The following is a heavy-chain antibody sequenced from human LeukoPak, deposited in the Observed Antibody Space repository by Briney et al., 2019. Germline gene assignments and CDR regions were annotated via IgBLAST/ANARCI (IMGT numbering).Heavy chain of an antibody. CDR3: AKPVHSSGWFYYFDY. Sequence: PGGSLRLSCAAPGFTFSSYAMSWVRQAPGKGLEWVSAISGSGGSTYYADSVKGRFTISRDNSKNTPYLQMNSLRAEDTAVYYCAKPVHSSGWFYYFDYWGQGTLVTVSS. CDR2: ISGSGGST. J-gene: IGHJ4*02. CDR1: GFTFSSYA. V-gene: IGHV3-23*01. D-gene: IGHD6-19*01.